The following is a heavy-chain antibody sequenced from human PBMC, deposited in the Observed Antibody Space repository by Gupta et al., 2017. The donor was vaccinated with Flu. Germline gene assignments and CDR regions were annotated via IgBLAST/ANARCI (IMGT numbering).Heavy chain of an antibody. Sequence: QVQLVQPGAEVKKPGASVKVSCKASGYTLTDYSLHWVRQAPGQGLEWMAWIKPKNGDTRAAQKFQGRVTVTRDTSIRTVYMELKWLGSGDTAVYFCARDGEGRINFDYGGQGTRVTVSS. CDR3: ARDGEGRINFDY. J-gene: IGHJ4*02. CDR2: IKPKNGDT. D-gene: IGHD7-27*01. CDR1: GYTLTDYS. V-gene: IGHV1-2*02.